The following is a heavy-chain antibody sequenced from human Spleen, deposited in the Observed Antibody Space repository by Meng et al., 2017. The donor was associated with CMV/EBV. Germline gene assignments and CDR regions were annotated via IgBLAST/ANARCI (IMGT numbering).Heavy chain of an antibody. Sequence: GESLKISCAVSGFTFSDFWMNWVRQAPGKGLEWVANIKNDGRETYYVDSVKGRFTIYRDNTQNSLFLHMSSLRAEDTAVYYCYMGHYSGAWGPGTLVTVSS. J-gene: IGHJ5*01. V-gene: IGHV3-7*01. CDR3: YMGHYSGA. CDR2: IKNDGRET. CDR1: GFTFSDFW. D-gene: IGHD4-11*01.